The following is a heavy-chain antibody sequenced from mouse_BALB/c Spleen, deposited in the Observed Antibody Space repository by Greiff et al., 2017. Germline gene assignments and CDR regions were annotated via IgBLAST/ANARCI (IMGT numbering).Heavy chain of an antibody. Sequence: EVKLVESGGGLVKPGGSLKLSCAASGFTFSSYTMSWVRQTPKKRLEWVATISSGGSYTYYPDSVKGRFTISRDNAKNTLYLQMSSLKSEDTAMYYCTSVYYDYDFDYWGQGTTLTVSS. D-gene: IGHD2-4*01. CDR3: TSVYYDYDFDY. J-gene: IGHJ2*01. CDR2: ISSGGSYT. CDR1: GFTFSSYT. V-gene: IGHV5-6-4*01.